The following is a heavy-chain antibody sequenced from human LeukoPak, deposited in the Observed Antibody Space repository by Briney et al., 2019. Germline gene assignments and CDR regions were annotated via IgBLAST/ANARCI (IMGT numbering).Heavy chain of an antibody. CDR2: IKQDGSEK. V-gene: IGHV3-7*01. CDR3: ARANYYGSGSYSALDY. D-gene: IGHD3-10*01. CDR1: GFSFSSYW. Sequence: PGGSLRLSCAASGFSFSSYWMSWVRQAPGKGLEWVANIKQDGSEKYYVDSVKGRFTISRDNAKNSLYLQMDSLRAEDTAVYYCARANYYGSGSYSALDYWGQGTLVTVSS. J-gene: IGHJ4*02.